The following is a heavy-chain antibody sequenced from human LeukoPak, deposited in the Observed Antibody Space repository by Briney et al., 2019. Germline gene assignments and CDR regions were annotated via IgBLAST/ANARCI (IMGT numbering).Heavy chain of an antibody. V-gene: IGHV4-39*02. Sequence: PSETLSLTCSVSGDSISSSSYNWGWIRQPPGTGLEWIGSISYSGSTKYNPSLKSRITISVDTSKNHFSLKLNSVTAADTAVYYCTKRRGYSFGFDYYYMDVWGKGTTVTISS. CDR2: ISYSGST. J-gene: IGHJ6*03. D-gene: IGHD5-18*01. CDR3: TKRRGYSFGFDYYYMDV. CDR1: GDSISSSSYN.